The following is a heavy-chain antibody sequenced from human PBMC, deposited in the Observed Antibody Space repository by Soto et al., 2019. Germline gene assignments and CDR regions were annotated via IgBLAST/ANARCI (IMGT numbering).Heavy chain of an antibody. CDR1: GDSVSTNNAS. CDR3: ARVPAVQGDWGYYGMDV. V-gene: IGHV6-1*01. D-gene: IGHD2-21*01. J-gene: IGHJ6*02. CDR2: TYYRSKWSN. Sequence: SQTLSLTCVISGDSVSTNNASWNWIRQSPSRGLEWLGRTYYRSKWSNDYALSVKSRITFNPDTSKNQFSLQLKSVTSEDTAVYYCARVPAVQGDWGYYGMDVWGQGTTVTVSS.